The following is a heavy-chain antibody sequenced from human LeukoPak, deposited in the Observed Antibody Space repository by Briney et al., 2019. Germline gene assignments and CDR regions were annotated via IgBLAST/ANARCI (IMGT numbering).Heavy chain of an antibody. D-gene: IGHD3-3*01. V-gene: IGHV1-2*02. CDR3: ARIVAETYYDFWNGYSIFDY. Sequence: ASVKVSCKASGYTFTGHYMHWVRQAPGQGLEWMGWINPNSGGTNYAQKFQGRVTMTRDTSISTAYMELSRLRSDDTAVYYCARIVAETYYDFWNGYSIFDYWGQGTLVTVSS. CDR1: GYTFTGHY. J-gene: IGHJ4*02. CDR2: INPNSGGT.